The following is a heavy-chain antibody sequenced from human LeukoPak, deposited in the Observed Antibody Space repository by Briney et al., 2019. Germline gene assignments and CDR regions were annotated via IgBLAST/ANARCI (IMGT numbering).Heavy chain of an antibody. V-gene: IGHV3-74*01. J-gene: IGHJ4*02. CDR3: ARGLDQAVAGTYYFDY. CDR2: INTDGSGT. Sequence: GGSLRLSCAASGFTFNNYWMHWVRQAPGKGLLWVSRINTDGSGTNYADSVRGRFTISRDNAKNTLYLQMNSLRAEDTAVYYCARGLDQAVAGTYYFDYLGQGTLVTVSS. D-gene: IGHD6-19*01. CDR1: GFTFNNYW.